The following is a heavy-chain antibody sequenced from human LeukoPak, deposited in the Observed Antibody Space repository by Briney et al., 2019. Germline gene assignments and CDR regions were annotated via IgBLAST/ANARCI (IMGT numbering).Heavy chain of an antibody. CDR3: ARDRGMTFGGVIVPYDFDY. D-gene: IGHD3-16*02. Sequence: ASVKVSCKASGYTFTSYGISWVRQAPGQGLEWMGWISAYNGNTNYAQKLQGRVTMTTDTSTSTAYMELRSLRSDDTAVYYCARDRGMTFGGVIVPYDFDYWGQGTLATVSS. CDR1: GYTFTSYG. CDR2: ISAYNGNT. V-gene: IGHV1-18*01. J-gene: IGHJ4*02.